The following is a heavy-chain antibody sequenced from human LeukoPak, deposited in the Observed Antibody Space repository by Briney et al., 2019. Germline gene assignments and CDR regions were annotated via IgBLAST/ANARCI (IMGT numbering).Heavy chain of an antibody. Sequence: PSETLSLTCSVSGDSISSSSSYWGWIRQPPGKGLEWIGEINHSGSTNYNPSLKSRVTISVDTSKNQFSLKLSSVTAADTAVYYCARHRSYGFRVWFDPWGQGTLVTVSS. J-gene: IGHJ5*02. D-gene: IGHD5-18*01. CDR3: ARHRSYGFRVWFDP. CDR1: GDSISSSSSY. V-gene: IGHV4-39*01. CDR2: INHSGST.